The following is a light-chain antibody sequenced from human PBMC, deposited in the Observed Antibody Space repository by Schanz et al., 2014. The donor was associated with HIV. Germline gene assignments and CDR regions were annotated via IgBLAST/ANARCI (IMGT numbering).Light chain of an antibody. Sequence: QSALTQPPSASGSPGQSVTISCTGTSSDVGGYNYVSWYQQHPGKAPRLIIYDVSNRPSGVSSRFSGSKSGNTASLTISGLQPEDEADYYCNSYSHSNTYVFGSGTKVTVL. CDR1: SSDVGGYNY. CDR3: NSYSHSNTYV. V-gene: IGLV2-14*03. J-gene: IGLJ1*01. CDR2: DVS.